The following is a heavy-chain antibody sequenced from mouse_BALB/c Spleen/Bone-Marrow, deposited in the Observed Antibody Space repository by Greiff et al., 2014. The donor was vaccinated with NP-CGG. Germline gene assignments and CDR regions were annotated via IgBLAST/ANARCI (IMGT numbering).Heavy chain of an antibody. J-gene: IGHJ3*01. CDR3: AREATMITWFAY. CDR1: GFSLTSYG. V-gene: IGHV2-9*02. CDR2: IWAGGST. D-gene: IGHD2-4*01. Sequence: QVQLQQSGPGLVAPSQSLSITCTVSGFSLTSYGVHWVRQPPGKGLEWLGVIWAGGSTNYNSALMSRLSISKDNSKSQVFLKMNILQTDDTAMYYCAREATMITWFAYWGQGTLVTVSA.